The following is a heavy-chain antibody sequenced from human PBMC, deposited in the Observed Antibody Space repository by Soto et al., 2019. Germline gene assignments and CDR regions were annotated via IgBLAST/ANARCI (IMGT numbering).Heavy chain of an antibody. V-gene: IGHV3-21*01. CDR1: GVTIGVYG. CDR2: ISSSSSYI. Sequence: GGPLTLCSAAWGVTIGVYGRNWVRQTTGKGLEWVSSISSSSSYIYYADSVKGRFTISRDNAKNSLYLQMNSLRAEDTAVYYCARAAAAAGTHWFDPWGQGTLVTVSS. J-gene: IGHJ5*02. CDR3: ARAAAAAGTHWFDP. D-gene: IGHD6-13*01.